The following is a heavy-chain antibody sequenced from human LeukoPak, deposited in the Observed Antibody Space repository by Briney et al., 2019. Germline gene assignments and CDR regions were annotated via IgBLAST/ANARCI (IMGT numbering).Heavy chain of an antibody. CDR2: IRYDGSNK. J-gene: IGHJ4*02. CDR1: GFSFSSYG. Sequence: GGSLRLSCAASGFSFSSYGMNWVRQAPGKGLEWVAFIRYDGSNKYYADSVKGRFTISRDNSKNTLYLQMNSLRAEDTAVYYCATLGDYYGSGSYSVGDYWGQGTLVTVSS. V-gene: IGHV3-30*02. CDR3: ATLGDYYGSGSYSVGDY. D-gene: IGHD3-10*01.